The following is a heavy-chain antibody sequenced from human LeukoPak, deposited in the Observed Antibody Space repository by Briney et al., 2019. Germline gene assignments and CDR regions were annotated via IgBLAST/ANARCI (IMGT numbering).Heavy chain of an antibody. CDR3: ARGGATRDGYNPFDY. D-gene: IGHD5-24*01. CDR1: LFTFSRDG. Sequence: GRSPSLSCAPSLFTFSRDGMTCVRESPGKELESVANIKQDGSEKYYVESVKGRFTISRDNAKNSLYLQMNSLRAEDTAVYYCARGGATRDGYNPFDYWGQGTLVTVSS. CDR2: IKQDGSEK. J-gene: IGHJ4*02. V-gene: IGHV3-7*01.